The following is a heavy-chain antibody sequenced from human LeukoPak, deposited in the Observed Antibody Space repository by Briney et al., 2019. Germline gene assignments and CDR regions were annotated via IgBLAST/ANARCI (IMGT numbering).Heavy chain of an antibody. CDR1: GGSISSGDYY. CDR2: IYYSGST. CDR3: ATFIAVAGNFDY. V-gene: IGHV4-30-4*01. D-gene: IGHD6-19*01. Sequence: PSETLSLTCTVSGGSISSGDYYWSWIRQPPGKGLEWIGYIYYSGSTYYNPSLKSRVTISVDTSKNQFSLKLSSVTAADTAVYYCATFIAVAGNFDYWGQGTLVTVS. J-gene: IGHJ4*02.